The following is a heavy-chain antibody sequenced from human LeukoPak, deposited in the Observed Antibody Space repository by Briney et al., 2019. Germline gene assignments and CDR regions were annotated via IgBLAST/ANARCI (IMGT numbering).Heavy chain of an antibody. V-gene: IGHV4-34*01. D-gene: IGHD2-2*01. Sequence: PSETLSLTCAVYGGPFSGYYWSWIRQPPGKGLEWIGEINHSGSTNYNPSLKSRVTISVDTSKNQFSLKLSSVTAADTAVYYCARGYCSSTSCFSGSYFDYWGQGTLVTVSS. CDR2: INHSGST. J-gene: IGHJ4*02. CDR1: GGPFSGYY. CDR3: ARGYCSSTSCFSGSYFDY.